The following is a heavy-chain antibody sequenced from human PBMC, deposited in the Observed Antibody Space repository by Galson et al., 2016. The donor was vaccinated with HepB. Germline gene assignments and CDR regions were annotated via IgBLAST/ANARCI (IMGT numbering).Heavy chain of an antibody. V-gene: IGHV1-2*02. Sequence: SVKVSCKASGYTFTAYFLHWVRQDPGQGLEWMGWIDPDSGDTHYAQNFQGRVTMTRDTSISTAYMELRRLKSDDTAVYYCARGPIDTFTKGGDWFDPWGQGTLVIVSS. CDR3: ARGPIDTFTKGGDWFDP. J-gene: IGHJ5*02. D-gene: IGHD3-9*01. CDR2: IDPDSGDT. CDR1: GYTFTAYF.